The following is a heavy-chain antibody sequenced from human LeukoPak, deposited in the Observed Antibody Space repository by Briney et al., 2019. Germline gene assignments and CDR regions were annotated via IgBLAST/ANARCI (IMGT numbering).Heavy chain of an antibody. D-gene: IGHD5-18*01. CDR1: AYTFTDCY. J-gene: IGHJ4*02. CDR3: ARGGIQVWLPLDY. CDR2: INPNSGGT. V-gene: IGHV1-2*02. Sequence: GASVKVSCKASAYTFTDCYIHWVRQAPGQGLEWMGWINPNSGGTISAQKFQGRVTMTRDTSVSTSYMELGRLSSDDTAIYYCARGGIQVWLPLDYWSQGTLVTVSS.